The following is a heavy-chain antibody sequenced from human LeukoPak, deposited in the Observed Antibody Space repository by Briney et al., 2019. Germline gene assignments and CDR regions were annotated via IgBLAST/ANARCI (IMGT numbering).Heavy chain of an antibody. CDR2: ISGSGGST. CDR3: AKSDGDGDCYDY. D-gene: IGHD4-17*01. V-gene: IGHV3-23*01. J-gene: IGHJ4*02. Sequence: GGSLRLSCAASGFTFSSYAMSWVRQAPGKGLEWVSAISGSGGSTYYADSVKGRFSISRDNAKNTLYLQMNSLRVEDTAVYFCAKSDGDGDCYDYWGQGTLVTVSS. CDR1: GFTFSSYA.